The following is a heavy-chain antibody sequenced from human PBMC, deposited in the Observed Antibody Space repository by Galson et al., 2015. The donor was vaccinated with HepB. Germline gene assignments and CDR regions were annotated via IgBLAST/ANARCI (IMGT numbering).Heavy chain of an antibody. CDR1: GYTFTSYY. CDR3: ARGVTIFGVVITPYGMDV. V-gene: IGHV1-46*03. J-gene: IGHJ6*02. CDR2: INPSGGST. D-gene: IGHD3-3*01. Sequence: SVKVSCKASGYTFTSYYMHWVRQAPGQGLEWMGIINPSGGSTSYAQKFQGRVTMTRDTSTSTVYMELSSLRSEDTAVYYCARGVTIFGVVITPYGMDVWGQGTTVTVSS.